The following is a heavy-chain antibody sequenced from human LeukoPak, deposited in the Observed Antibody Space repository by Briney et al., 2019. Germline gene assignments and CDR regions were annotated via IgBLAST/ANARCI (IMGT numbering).Heavy chain of an antibody. Sequence: GGSLRLSCAASGFTFSSYSMNWVRQAPGKGLEWVSSISSSSSYIYYADSVKGRFTISRDNAKNSLYLQMNSLRGEDTAMYYCAKEVTATGKAFEYWGQGTLVTVSS. J-gene: IGHJ4*02. CDR1: GFTFSSYS. V-gene: IGHV3-21*04. CDR3: AKEVTATGKAFEY. CDR2: ISSSSSYI. D-gene: IGHD2-21*02.